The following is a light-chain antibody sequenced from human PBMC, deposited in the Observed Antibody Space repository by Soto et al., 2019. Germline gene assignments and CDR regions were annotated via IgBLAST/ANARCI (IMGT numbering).Light chain of an antibody. V-gene: IGKV3-20*01. CDR3: QQYGCSPPT. CDR1: QSVSSSY. Sequence: EIVLTQSPGTLSLPPGERATLSCRASQSVSSSYLAWYQQKPGQAPRLLIYGASSRATGIPDRFSGSGSGTDFTLTISRLEPEDFAVYYCQQYGCSPPTFGQGTRLEIK. CDR2: GAS. J-gene: IGKJ5*01.